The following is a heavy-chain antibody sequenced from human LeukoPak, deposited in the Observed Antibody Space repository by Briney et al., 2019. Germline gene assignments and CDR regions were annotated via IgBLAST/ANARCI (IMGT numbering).Heavy chain of an antibody. V-gene: IGHV3-23*01. J-gene: IGHJ4*02. D-gene: IGHD3-22*01. CDR2: ISGSGGST. CDR1: GFTFSSYA. CDR3: AKDLGLNYYDSSGYYQRGFDY. Sequence: GGSLRLSCAASGFTFSSYAMSWVRQAPGKGLEWVSAISGSGGSTYYADSVKGRFTTSRDNSKNTLYLQMNSLRAEDTAVYYCAKDLGLNYYDSSGYYQRGFDYWGQGTLVTVSS.